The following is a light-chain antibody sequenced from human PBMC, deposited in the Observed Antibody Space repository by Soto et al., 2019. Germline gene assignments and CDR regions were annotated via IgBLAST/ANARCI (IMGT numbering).Light chain of an antibody. CDR3: SSYTASSNYV. J-gene: IGLJ1*01. CDR1: SSDVGGYDY. CDR2: EVS. Sequence: QSALTQPASVSGSPGQSITISCTGTSSDVGGYDYVSWYQQHPGKAPKLMIYEVSNRPSGVSNRFSGSMSGNTASLTISGIQAEDEADYFCSSYTASSNYVFGTGTKLTVL. V-gene: IGLV2-14*01.